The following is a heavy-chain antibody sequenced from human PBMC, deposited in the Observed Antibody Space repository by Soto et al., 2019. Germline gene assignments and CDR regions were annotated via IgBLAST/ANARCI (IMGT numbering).Heavy chain of an antibody. Sequence: EVQLVESGRGLIQPGESLRLSCAASGFTVSDNYMSWVRRAPGKGLEWVSVLYSHGHTYYAESVKGRFTISRDNSKNTLYLQMNSLRAEDTAMYYCARGRGNGWLDLDSCGQGTLGTVSS. CDR1: GFTVSDNY. V-gene: IGHV3-53*01. J-gene: IGHJ4*02. D-gene: IGHD6-19*01. CDR2: LYSHGHT. CDR3: ARGRGNGWLDLDS.